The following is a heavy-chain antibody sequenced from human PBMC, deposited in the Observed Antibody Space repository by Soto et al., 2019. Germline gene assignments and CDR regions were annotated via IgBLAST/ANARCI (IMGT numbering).Heavy chain of an antibody. CDR2: ISHDGSNK. Sequence: GGSLRLSCAASGFTFSSYGMHWVRQAPGKGLEWVALISHDGSNKYYVDSVKGRFTISRDNSKNILDLQMSSLRVEDAAFYYCAKDPIPYSGSYPEGWGQGTLVTVSS. CDR1: GFTFSSYG. D-gene: IGHD1-26*01. V-gene: IGHV3-30*18. CDR3: AKDPIPYSGSYPEG. J-gene: IGHJ4*02.